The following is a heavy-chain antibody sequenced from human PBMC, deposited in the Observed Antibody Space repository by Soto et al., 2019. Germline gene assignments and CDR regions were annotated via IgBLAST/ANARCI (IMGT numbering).Heavy chain of an antibody. V-gene: IGHV4-34*01. Sequence: QVQLQQWGAGLLKPSETLSLTCAVYGRSFRGYYWSWIRQPPGKGLEWIGEINHSGSTNYNPSLKSRVTISVDTSQNQFSLNLSSVTAADTAVYYCARAYGGNSGVFDYWGQGTLVTVSS. CDR1: GRSFRGYY. D-gene: IGHD4-17*01. CDR2: INHSGST. CDR3: ARAYGGNSGVFDY. J-gene: IGHJ4*02.